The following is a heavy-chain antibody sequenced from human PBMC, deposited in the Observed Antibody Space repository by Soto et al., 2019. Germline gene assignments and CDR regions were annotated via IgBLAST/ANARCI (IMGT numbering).Heavy chain of an antibody. J-gene: IGHJ6*02. CDR3: AGRGYSSSWYYYYYYGMDV. CDR1: GYTFTSYD. V-gene: IGHV1-8*01. Sequence: QVQLVQSGAEVKKPGASVKVSCKASGYTFTSYDINWVRQATGQGLEWMGWMNPNSGNTGYAQKFQGRVTMTRNTSKSPDYMELSSLRSEDTAVYYCAGRGYSSSWYYYYYYGMDVWGQGTTVTVSS. D-gene: IGHD6-13*01. CDR2: MNPNSGNT.